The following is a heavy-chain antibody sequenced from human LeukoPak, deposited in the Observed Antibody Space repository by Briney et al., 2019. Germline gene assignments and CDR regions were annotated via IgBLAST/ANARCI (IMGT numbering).Heavy chain of an antibody. CDR3: ARREKGISCHWVY. CDR2: IYPGDSDT. J-gene: IGHJ4*02. Sequence: GESLKISCKGSGYNFTTYWIGWVRQMPGKGLEWMGIIYPGDSDTRYSPSSQGQVTISADKSISIAYLQWSSLKASDTAIYYCARREKGISCHWVYWGQGTLVTVSS. CDR1: GYNFTTYW. D-gene: IGHD2-15*01. V-gene: IGHV5-51*01.